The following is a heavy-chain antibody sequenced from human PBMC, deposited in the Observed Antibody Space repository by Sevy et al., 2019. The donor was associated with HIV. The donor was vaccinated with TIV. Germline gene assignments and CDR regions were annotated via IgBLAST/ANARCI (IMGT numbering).Heavy chain of an antibody. D-gene: IGHD3-10*01. CDR2: IYSGGST. CDR1: GFTVSSNY. CDR3: ARVPTLIRYYYGMDV. Sequence: GGSLRLSCAASGFTVSSNYMSWVRQAPGKGLEWVSVIYSGGSTYYADSVKGRFTISRDNSKNTLHLQMNSLRAEDTAVYYCARVPTLIRYYYGMDVWGQGTTVTVSS. V-gene: IGHV3-53*01. J-gene: IGHJ6*02.